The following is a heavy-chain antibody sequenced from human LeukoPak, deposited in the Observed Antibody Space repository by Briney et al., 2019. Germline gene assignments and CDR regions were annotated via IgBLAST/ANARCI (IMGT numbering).Heavy chain of an antibody. Sequence: PGGSLRLSCAASEFVLSDYYMSWIRQAPGKGLEWISYISSGGSTISYADSVRGRFTISRDNAKNSLYLQMNSLRAEDTAVYYCARATIYGSGSYYEDYWGQGTLVTVSS. CDR2: ISSGGSTI. CDR1: EFVLSDYY. V-gene: IGHV3-11*01. CDR3: ARATIYGSGSYYEDY. D-gene: IGHD3-10*01. J-gene: IGHJ4*02.